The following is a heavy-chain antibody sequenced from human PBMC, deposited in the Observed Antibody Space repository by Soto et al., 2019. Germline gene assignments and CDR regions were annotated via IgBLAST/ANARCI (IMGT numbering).Heavy chain of an antibody. CDR3: TRGTFDTTAPFY. CDR1: GGSLSSDR. CDR2: IFASGRT. V-gene: IGHV4-4*07. D-gene: IGHD3-9*01. J-gene: IGHJ4*02. Sequence: ETLSRTCHVSGGSLSSDRWSWVRQPAGKGLEWIGRIFASGRTNYNTSLQSRVTMSVDTSKNQFSLTMTSLAAADTAVYYCTRGTFDTTAPFYWGQGIQVTVYS.